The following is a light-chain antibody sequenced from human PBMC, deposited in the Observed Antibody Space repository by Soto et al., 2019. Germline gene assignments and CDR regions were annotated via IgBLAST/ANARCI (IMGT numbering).Light chain of an antibody. CDR2: DAS. CDR3: QQYNSHPWT. V-gene: IGKV1-5*01. Sequence: DIQMTQSPSTLSASVENRVTITCRASQSISSWLAWYQQKQGKAPKLLIYDASSLESGVPSRFSGSASGTEFTLTIVSLQPDDFASYYRQQYNSHPWTSGPGPQV. J-gene: IGKJ1*01. CDR1: QSISSW.